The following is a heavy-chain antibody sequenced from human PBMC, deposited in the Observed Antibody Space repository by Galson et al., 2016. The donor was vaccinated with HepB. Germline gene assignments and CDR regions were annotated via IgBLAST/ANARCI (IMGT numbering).Heavy chain of an antibody. CDR1: GFTFNSYN. D-gene: IGHD5-24*01. J-gene: IGHJ4*02. CDR3: ARADGFNTPFFDS. V-gene: IGHV3-21*01. Sequence: SLRLSCAASGFTFNSYNMNWVRQAPGKGLEWVSYISSSSVYIWYADSVRGRFTNSRDNAKNSLYLQMDRLTAEDTAVYYCARADGFNTPFFDSWGQGTLVTVSS. CDR2: ISSSSVYI.